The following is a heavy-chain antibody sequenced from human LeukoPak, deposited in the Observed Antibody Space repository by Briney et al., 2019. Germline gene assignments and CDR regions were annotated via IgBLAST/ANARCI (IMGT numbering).Heavy chain of an antibody. D-gene: IGHD6-6*01. V-gene: IGHV3-49*03. Sequence: GGSLRLSCTASGFTFGDYAMSWFRQAQGKGLEWVGFIRSKAYGGTKEYAASVKGRFTISRDESKSLADLQMNSLKTGDTAVYYCTSRIAARSAIFDYWGQGTLVTVSS. CDR1: GFTFGDYA. J-gene: IGHJ4*02. CDR2: IRSKAYGGTK. CDR3: TSRIAARSAIFDY.